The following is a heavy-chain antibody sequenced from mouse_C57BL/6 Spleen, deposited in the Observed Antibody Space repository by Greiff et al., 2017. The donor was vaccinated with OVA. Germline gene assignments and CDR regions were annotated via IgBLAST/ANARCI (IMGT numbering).Heavy chain of an antibody. J-gene: IGHJ2*01. CDR2: INPNNGGT. CDR3: ARWLTGTRGDY. CDR1: GYTFTDYY. Sequence: EVQLQQSGPELVKPGASVKISCKASGYTFTDYYMNWVKQSHGKSLEWIGDINPNNGGTSYNQKFKGKATLTVDKSSSTAYMELRSLTSEDSAVYYCARWLTGTRGDYWGQGTTLTVSS. D-gene: IGHD4-1*01. V-gene: IGHV1-26*01.